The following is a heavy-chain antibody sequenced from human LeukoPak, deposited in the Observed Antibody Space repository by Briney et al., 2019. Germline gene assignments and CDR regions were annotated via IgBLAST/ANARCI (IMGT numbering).Heavy chain of an antibody. D-gene: IGHD3-9*01. J-gene: IGHJ4*02. CDR3: ARVSYDILTGYYPIGPFDY. CDR2: IYYSGST. Sequence: SETLSLTCTVSGGSISSHYWSWIRQPPGKGLEWIGYIYYSGSTNYNPSLKSRVTISVDTSKNKFSLKLSSVTAADTAVYYCARVSYDILTGYYPIGPFDYWGQGTLVTVSS. V-gene: IGHV4-59*11. CDR1: GGSISSHY.